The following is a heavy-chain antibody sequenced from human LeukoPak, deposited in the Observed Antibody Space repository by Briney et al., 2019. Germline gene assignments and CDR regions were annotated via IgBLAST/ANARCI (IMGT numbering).Heavy chain of an antibody. CDR1: GFTFSSYS. V-gene: IGHV3-48*01. CDR2: ISSSSSTV. J-gene: IGHJ4*02. CDR3: ARDWSWAFDY. D-gene: IGHD1-26*01. Sequence: GGSLRLSCAASGFTFSSYSMNWVRQAPGKGLEWVCYISSSSSTVYYADSVRGRFTISRDNAKNSLYLQMNSLRAEDTAVYYCARDWSWAFDYWGQGTLVTVSS.